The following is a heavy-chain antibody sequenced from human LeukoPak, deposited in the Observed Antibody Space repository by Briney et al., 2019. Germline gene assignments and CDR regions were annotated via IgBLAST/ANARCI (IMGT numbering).Heavy chain of an antibody. CDR3: ARVAGAYCGGDCPSYYFDY. V-gene: IGHV1-46*01. D-gene: IGHD2-21*02. Sequence: ASVKVSCKASGYSFTSHYMHWVRQAPGQGLEWMGLINPRGTATRYAESFQGRLTLTRDLSTSTAYMELSSLRSEDTAVYYCARVAGAYCGGDCPSYYFDYWGQGTLVIVSS. CDR2: INPRGTAT. J-gene: IGHJ4*02. CDR1: GYSFTSHY.